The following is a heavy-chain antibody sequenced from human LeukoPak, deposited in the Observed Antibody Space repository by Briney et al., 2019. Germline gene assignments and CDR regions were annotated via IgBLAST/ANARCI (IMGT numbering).Heavy chain of an antibody. CDR3: ARDLAASDY. D-gene: IGHD6-13*01. V-gene: IGHV4-38-2*02. J-gene: IGHJ4*02. CDR1: GYSISSGYY. CDR2: IYHSGST. Sequence: SETLSLTCTVSGYSISSGYYWGWIRQPPGKGLEWIGSIYHSGSTYHNPSLKSRVTISVDTSKNQFSLKLSSVTAADTAVYYCARDLAASDYWGQGTLVAVSS.